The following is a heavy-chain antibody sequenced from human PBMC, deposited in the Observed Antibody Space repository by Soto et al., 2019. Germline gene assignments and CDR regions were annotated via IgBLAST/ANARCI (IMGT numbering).Heavy chain of an antibody. Sequence: QITLKESGPTLVKPTQTLTLTCTFSGFSFSTDGMGVGWIRQPPGKALEWLARIYWDDGKRFSPPQTSRLTITKDGSRNQVVLTLTNMDPADTATYYCAHVYWAASGTRYYFDYWGQGTLVTVSS. J-gene: IGHJ4*02. V-gene: IGHV2-5*02. CDR1: GFSFSTDGMG. D-gene: IGHD1-7*01. CDR3: AHVYWAASGTRYYFDY. CDR2: IYWDDGK.